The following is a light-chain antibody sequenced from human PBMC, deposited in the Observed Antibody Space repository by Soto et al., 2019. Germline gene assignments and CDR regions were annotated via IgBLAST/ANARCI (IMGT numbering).Light chain of an antibody. J-gene: IGKJ1*01. CDR3: QQYNNWPGT. V-gene: IGKV3-15*01. CDR2: SAS. CDR1: QTFSSIY. Sequence: EIVLTQSPGTLSFSPGERATLSCRASQTFSSIYLAWYQQKPGQAPRLLIHSASARAAGVPARFSGSGSGTEFTLTISSLQSEDFAVYYCQQYNNWPGTFGQGTKVDIK.